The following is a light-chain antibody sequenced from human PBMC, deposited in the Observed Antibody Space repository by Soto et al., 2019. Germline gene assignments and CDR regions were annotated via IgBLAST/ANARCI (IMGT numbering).Light chain of an antibody. V-gene: IGKV1-39*01. CDR3: QQSYDMPWT. CDR2: AAS. J-gene: IGKJ1*01. CDR1: QSISHY. Sequence: DIQMTQSPSPLSSSVGDRFTIRCRASQSISHYLSWYQQKPGKAPQLLIYAASNLQTGVPSRFSGSGFGTDFTLTISSLQPEDFAAYYCQQSYDMPWTFGLGTKVDIK.